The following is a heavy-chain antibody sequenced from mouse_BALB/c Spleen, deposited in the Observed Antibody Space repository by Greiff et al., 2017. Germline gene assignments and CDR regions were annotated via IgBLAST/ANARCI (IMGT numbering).Heavy chain of an antibody. J-gene: IGHJ1*01. V-gene: IGHV14-4*02. CDR2: IDPENGDT. Sequence: VQLQQSGAELVRSGASVKLSCTASGFNIKDYYMHWVKQRPEQGLEWIGWIDPENGDTEYAPKFQGKATMTADTSSNTAYLQLSSLTSEDTAVYYCNAEYYGSTGYFDVWGAGTTVTVSS. D-gene: IGHD1-1*01. CDR3: NAEYYGSTGYFDV. CDR1: GFNIKDYY.